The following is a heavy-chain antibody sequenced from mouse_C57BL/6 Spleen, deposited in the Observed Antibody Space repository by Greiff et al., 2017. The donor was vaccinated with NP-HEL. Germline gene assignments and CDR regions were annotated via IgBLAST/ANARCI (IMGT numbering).Heavy chain of an antibody. D-gene: IGHD1-1*01. CDR3: ARGDGSSYVDYFDY. CDR2: IYPRSGNT. Sequence: VQLQESGAELARPGASVKLSCKASGYTFTSYGISWVKQRTGQGLEWIGEIYPRSGNTYYNEKFTGKATLTADKSSSTAYMELRSLTSEDSAVYFCARGDGSSYVDYFDYWGQGTTLTVSS. V-gene: IGHV1-81*01. CDR1: GYTFTSYG. J-gene: IGHJ2*01.